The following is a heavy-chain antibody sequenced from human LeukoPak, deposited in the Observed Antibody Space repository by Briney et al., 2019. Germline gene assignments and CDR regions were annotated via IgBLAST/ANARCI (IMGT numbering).Heavy chain of an antibody. V-gene: IGHV4-38-2*01. Sequence: AETLTLTCAVSGYSISSGYYRGWIRQPPGKVREWFGIIYRSGSTYYDPSLKSRVTISGDTSKNPFSLKLSAVTAADRAVYYWARVPHGSSSEWFDRWGQGTLVTVS. CDR1: GYSISSGYY. CDR2: IYRSGST. J-gene: IGHJ5*02. CDR3: ARVPHGSSSEWFDR. D-gene: IGHD6-6*01.